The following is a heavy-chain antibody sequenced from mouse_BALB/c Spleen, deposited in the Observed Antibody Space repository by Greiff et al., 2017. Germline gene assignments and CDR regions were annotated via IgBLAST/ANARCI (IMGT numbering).Heavy chain of an antibody. D-gene: IGHD2-3*01. CDR3: ARSRWLDY. V-gene: IGHV5-17*02. Sequence: EVQGVESGGGLVQPGGSRKLSCAASGFTFSSFGMHWVRQAPEKGLEWVAYISSGSSTIYYADTVKGRFTISRDNPKNTLFLQMTSLRSEDTAMYYCARSRWLDYWGQGTTLTVSS. CDR2: ISSGSSTI. J-gene: IGHJ2*01. CDR1: GFTFSSFG.